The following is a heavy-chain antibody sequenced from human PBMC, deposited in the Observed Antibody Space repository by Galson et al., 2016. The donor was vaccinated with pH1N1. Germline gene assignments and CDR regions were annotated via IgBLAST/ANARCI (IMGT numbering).Heavy chain of an antibody. D-gene: IGHD4-11*01. Sequence: SVKVSCKASGYRFTNYYIHWVRQAPGQGFEWIGIIDPSGGGTNYAQKFQGRVTITRDTPTSKVYMELSSLRSDDTAVYYCASPVGHDYRALLTDYWGQGSLVTVSS. V-gene: IGHV1-46*01. CDR3: ASPVGHDYRALLTDY. J-gene: IGHJ4*02. CDR2: IDPSGGGT. CDR1: GYRFTNYY.